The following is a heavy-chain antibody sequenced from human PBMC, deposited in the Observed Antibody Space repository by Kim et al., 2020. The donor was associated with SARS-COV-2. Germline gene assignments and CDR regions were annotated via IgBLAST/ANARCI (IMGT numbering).Heavy chain of an antibody. CDR2: IRHDGTEK. D-gene: IGHD2-21*01. Sequence: GGSLRLSCAASGFTFSSFWMTWVRQAPGTGLEWVANIRHDGTEKFYVESVKGRFTISRDNAENTLYLQMNNLRAEDTAIYYCVKVSIAALGSDYWGQGTLLTAS. J-gene: IGHJ4*02. CDR3: VKVSIAALGSDY. V-gene: IGHV3-7*01. CDR1: GFTFSSFW.